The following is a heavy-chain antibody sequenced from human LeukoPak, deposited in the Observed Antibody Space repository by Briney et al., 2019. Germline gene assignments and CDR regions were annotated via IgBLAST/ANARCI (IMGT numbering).Heavy chain of an antibody. D-gene: IGHD1-26*01. V-gene: IGHV3-23*01. CDR2: ISGGGGST. CDR3: AKGGKWDVTPFDY. Sequence: AGGSLRLSCAASGFTFTSYSMNWVRQAPGKGLEWVSTISGGGGSTYYADPVKGRFTISRDNSKNTLYLQVNSLRAEDTAVYYCAKGGKWDVTPFDYWGQGTLVTVSS. CDR1: GFTFTSYS. J-gene: IGHJ4*02.